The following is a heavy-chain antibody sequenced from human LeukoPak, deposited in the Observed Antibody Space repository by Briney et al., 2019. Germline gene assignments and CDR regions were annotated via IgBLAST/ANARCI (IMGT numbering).Heavy chain of an antibody. CDR2: INYSRST. V-gene: IGHV4-59*01. D-gene: IGHD4-17*01. J-gene: IGHJ4*02. CDR1: GGSISSYY. CDR3: AREGRQDYVYFGH. Sequence: PSETLSLTCTVSGGSISSYYWSWIRQPPGKGPEWIGYINYSRSTNYNPSLKSRVTMSVDTSKNQFSLKLSSVTAADTAMYYCAREGRQDYVYFGHWRQGSLVTVSS.